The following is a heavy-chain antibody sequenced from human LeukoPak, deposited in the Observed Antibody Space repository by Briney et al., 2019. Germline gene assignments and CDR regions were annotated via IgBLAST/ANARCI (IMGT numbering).Heavy chain of an antibody. J-gene: IGHJ4*02. CDR2: IYYSGST. CDR3: ARGVLWLFSY. Sequence: SETLPLTCTVSGGSISSYYWSWIRQPPGKGLEWIGYIYYSGSTNYNPSLKSRVTISVDTSKNQFSLKLSSVTAADTAVYYCARGVLWLFSYWGQGTLVTVSS. V-gene: IGHV4-59*01. D-gene: IGHD3-22*01. CDR1: GGSISSYY.